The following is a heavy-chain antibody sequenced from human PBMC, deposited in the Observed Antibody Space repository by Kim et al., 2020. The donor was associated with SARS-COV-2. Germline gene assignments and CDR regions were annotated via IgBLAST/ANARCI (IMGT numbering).Heavy chain of an antibody. CDR3: AQNDDVFYIRGLDWFDP. CDR2: ISAYNGNT. V-gene: IGHV1-18*01. CDR1: GYTFTSYG. J-gene: IGHJ5*02. D-gene: IGHD3-16*01. Sequence: ASVKVSCKASGYTFTSYGITWVRQAPGPGLEWMGWISAYNGNTNYVQKFQGIVTMTADTSTSTAYMELRSLRSDDTAVYYCAQNDDVFYIRGLDWFDPWGQGNLVTVSS.